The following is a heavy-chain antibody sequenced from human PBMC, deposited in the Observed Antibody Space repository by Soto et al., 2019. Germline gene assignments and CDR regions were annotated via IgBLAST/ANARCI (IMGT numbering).Heavy chain of an antibody. Sequence: QVQPQESGPGLVKPSGTLSLTCAVSGGSISSSNWWSWVRQPPGKGLEWIGEIYHSGSTNYNPSLKIVVTISVDKSKKQFSLKLGTVTAADTAVYYCAYAPSVATNWFDPWGQGSLVTVSS. J-gene: IGHJ5*02. V-gene: IGHV4-4*02. D-gene: IGHD2-15*01. CDR1: GGSISSSNW. CDR2: IYHSGST. CDR3: AYAPSVATNWFDP.